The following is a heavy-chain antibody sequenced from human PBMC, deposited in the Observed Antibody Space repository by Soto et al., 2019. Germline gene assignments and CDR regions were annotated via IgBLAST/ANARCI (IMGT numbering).Heavy chain of an antibody. V-gene: IGHV4-61*01. J-gene: IGHJ4*02. CDR2: ISHTGDT. D-gene: IGHD1-26*01. CDR1: DASVWSDSYF. CDR3: ARIVVGVTVDL. Sequence: SETLSLTCTVSDASVWSDSYFWTWIRQPPGKGLEWIAYISHTGDTNYNPSLKSRVTISIDTSRNQFSLTVTSVTAADTAVYFCARIVVGVTVDLWGKGSLVTVYS.